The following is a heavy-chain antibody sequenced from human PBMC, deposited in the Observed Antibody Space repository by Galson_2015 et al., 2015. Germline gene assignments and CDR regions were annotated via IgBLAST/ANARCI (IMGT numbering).Heavy chain of an antibody. CDR2: IYWDDDK. J-gene: IGHJ1*01. V-gene: IGHV2-5*02. D-gene: IGHD6-19*01. Sequence: PALVKPTQTLTLTCTFSGFSLRTSGVGVGWIRQPPGKALEWLALIYWDDDKRYSPSLKSRLTITKDTSKNQVVLTMTNMDPVDTATYYCAHSFSSGWYVEYFQHWGQGTLVTVSS. CDR1: GFSLRTSGVG. CDR3: AHSFSSGWYVEYFQH.